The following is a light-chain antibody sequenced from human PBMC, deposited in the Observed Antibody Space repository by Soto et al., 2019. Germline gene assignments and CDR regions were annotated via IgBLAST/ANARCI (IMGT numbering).Light chain of an antibody. CDR2: GNS. J-gene: IGLJ2*01. CDR3: QSYDSSLSVV. Sequence: QSVLTQPPSVSGAPGQRVTISCTGSSSNIGAGYDVHWYQQLPGTAPKLLIYGNSNRPSGVPDRFSGSKSGTSASLAITGLQAEDEADYYCQSYDSSLSVVCGGGTKLT. V-gene: IGLV1-40*01. CDR1: SSNIGAGYD.